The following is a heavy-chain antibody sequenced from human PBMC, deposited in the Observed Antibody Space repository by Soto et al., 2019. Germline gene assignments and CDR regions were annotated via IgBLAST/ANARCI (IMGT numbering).Heavy chain of an antibody. V-gene: IGHV1-2*02. J-gene: IGHJ4*02. Sequence: ASVKVSFKACGQTFTVHHMHWLRQAPGQGLEWMGLIDLDIGDTKYAQKFQGRVTSTSDTSITTVYMELRGLRSDDTAVYYCGLEPTGTAGFDYWGQGTLVTVSS. CDR2: IDLDIGDT. CDR3: GLEPTGTAGFDY. CDR1: GQTFTVHH. D-gene: IGHD2-21*02.